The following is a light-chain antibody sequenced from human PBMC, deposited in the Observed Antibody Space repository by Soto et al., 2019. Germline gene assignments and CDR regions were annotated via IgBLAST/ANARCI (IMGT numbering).Light chain of an antibody. V-gene: IGLV2-14*01. J-gene: IGLJ1*01. CDR1: GSDVGGYNY. CDR3: SSYTSGTSYV. Sequence: QSVLTQPASVSGSPGQSITISCTGTGSDVGGYNYVSWYQHHPGKAPKIMVFEVSNRPSGVSNRFSGSKSGNTASLTISGLQPEDEADYCCSSYTSGTSYVFGTGTKGTVL. CDR2: EVS.